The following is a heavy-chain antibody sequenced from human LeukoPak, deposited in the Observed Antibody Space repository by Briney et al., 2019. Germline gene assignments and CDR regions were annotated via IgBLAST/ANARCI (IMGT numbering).Heavy chain of an antibody. CDR3: ARGGRLSSFDY. V-gene: IGHV3-66*01. CDR1: TFTVSNFY. D-gene: IGHD3-16*01. Sequence: GGSLRLSCADSTFTVSNFYMTWVRQAPEKGLEWVSVIYSGGSTYYADSVKGRFTISRDNSKNTLYLQMNSLRAEDTAVYYCARGGRLSSFDYWGQGTLVTVSS. J-gene: IGHJ4*02. CDR2: IYSGGST.